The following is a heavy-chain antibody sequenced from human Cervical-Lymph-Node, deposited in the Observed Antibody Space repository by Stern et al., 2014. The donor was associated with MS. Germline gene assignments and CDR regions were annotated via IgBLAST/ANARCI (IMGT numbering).Heavy chain of an antibody. CDR2: IAHSGYT. J-gene: IGHJ6*02. CDR1: GGSISTSNW. CDR3: ARREVFFYYGMDV. V-gene: IGHV4-4*02. Sequence: QLQLQESGPGLVRPSGTLVLTCAVSGGSISTSNWWSWVRQSPGKGLEWXGEIAHSGYTTPNPSLKSRVTMSVDKSKNQFSLRLTSVTAADTGVYYCARREVFFYYGMDVWGQGTSVTVSS. D-gene: IGHD1-26*01.